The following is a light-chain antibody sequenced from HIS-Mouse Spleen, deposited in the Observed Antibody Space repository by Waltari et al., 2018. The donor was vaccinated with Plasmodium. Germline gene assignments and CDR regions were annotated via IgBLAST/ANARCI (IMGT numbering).Light chain of an antibody. J-gene: IGLJ3*02. CDR2: EGS. V-gene: IGLV2-23*03. CDR3: CSYAGSSTFG. CDR1: SSDVGSYNL. Sequence: QSALTQPASVSGSPGQSITIPCTGTSSDVGSYNLVSWYKQPPGKAPKLMIYEGSKRPSGLSNRFPGHNSCDTASLTIAGLQAEDEADYYCCSYAGSSTFGFGRGPKLTVL.